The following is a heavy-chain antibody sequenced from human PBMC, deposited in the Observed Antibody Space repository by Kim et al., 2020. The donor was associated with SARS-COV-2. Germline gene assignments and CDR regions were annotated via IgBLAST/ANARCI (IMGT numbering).Heavy chain of an antibody. V-gene: IGHV3-74*01. CDR3: VIALAGRAEY. Sequence: GGSLRLSCAASGFTFSTYWMHWVRQAPGEGLMWVSRISTDGSITNYADSVKGRFTVSRDNTKNTLYLQMYSLRAEDTAFYYCVIALAGRAEYWGQGTLVTVSS. CDR1: GFTFSTYW. J-gene: IGHJ4*02. D-gene: IGHD6-19*01. CDR2: ISTDGSIT.